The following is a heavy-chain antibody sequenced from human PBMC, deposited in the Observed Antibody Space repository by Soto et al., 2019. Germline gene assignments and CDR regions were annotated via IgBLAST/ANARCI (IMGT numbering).Heavy chain of an antibody. D-gene: IGHD3-9*01. Sequence: ASVKVSCKASGYTFTGYYMHWVRQAPGQGLEWMGWINPNSGGTNYAQKFQGGVTMTRDTSISTAYMELSRLRSDDTAVYYCARDFPDNSSTSSNYEMLTGCRYYFDYWGQGTLVTVSS. CDR3: ARDFPDNSSTSSNYEMLTGCRYYFDY. CDR1: GYTFTGYY. CDR2: INPNSGGT. J-gene: IGHJ4*02. V-gene: IGHV1-2*02.